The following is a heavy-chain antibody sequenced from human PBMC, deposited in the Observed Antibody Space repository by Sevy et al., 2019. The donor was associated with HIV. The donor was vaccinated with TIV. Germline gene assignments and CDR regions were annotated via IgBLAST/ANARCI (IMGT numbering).Heavy chain of an antibody. CDR3: GGGGIAADYYYYGMDV. CDR1: GGTFSSYA. J-gene: IGHJ6*02. D-gene: IGHD6-13*01. Sequence: ASVKVSCKASGGTFSSYAISWVRQAPGQGLEWMGGIIPIFGTANYAQKFQGRVTITADESTSRAYMELSSLRSEDTAVYYCGGGGIAADYYYYGMDVWGQGTTVTVSS. CDR2: IIPIFGTA. V-gene: IGHV1-69*13.